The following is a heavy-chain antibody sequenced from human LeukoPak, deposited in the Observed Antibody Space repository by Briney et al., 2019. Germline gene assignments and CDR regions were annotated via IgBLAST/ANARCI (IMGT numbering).Heavy chain of an antibody. CDR2: ISAYNGNT. V-gene: IGHV1-18*01. CDR1: GYTFSIYG. J-gene: IGHJ4*02. Sequence: ASVKVSCKASGYTFSIYGFSWVRQAPGQGLEWMGWISAYNGNTNYAQKFQGRVIMTTDTSTSTAYMELMSLRSDDTAVFYCARDGSGGGGYFDYWGQGTLVIVSS. CDR3: ARDGSGGGGYFDY. D-gene: IGHD6-19*01.